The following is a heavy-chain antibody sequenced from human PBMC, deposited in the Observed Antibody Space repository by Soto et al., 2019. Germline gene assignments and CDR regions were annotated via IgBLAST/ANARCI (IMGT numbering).Heavy chain of an antibody. J-gene: IGHJ2*01. CDR1: VFTFSSYA. CDR3: ARDPLWGTAMVLWYFDL. CDR2: ISYDVSNK. Sequence: PGWSLRLSCSASVFTFSSYAMHWVRQAPFKLLECLSAISYDVSNKYYADSVKGRFTISRDNSKNTLYLQMNSLRAEDTAVYYCARDPLWGTAMVLWYFDLWGRGTLVTVSS. V-gene: IGHV3-30-3*01. D-gene: IGHD5-18*01.